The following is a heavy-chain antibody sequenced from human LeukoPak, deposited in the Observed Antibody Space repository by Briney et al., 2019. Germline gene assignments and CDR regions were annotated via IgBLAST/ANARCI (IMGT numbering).Heavy chain of an antibody. V-gene: IGHV4-4*02. CDR2: IYHSGST. D-gene: IGHD1-1*01. CDR3: ARKGLSPPPGPQPDTRRTAFDS. CDR1: GGSISSDIW. Sequence: SETLSLTCAVSGGSISSDIWWSWVRQPPGKGLEWVGEIYHSGSTNYNPSLKSRVTISVDKSKNQFSLMLTSVTAADTAVYYCARKGLSPPPGPQPDTRRTAFDSWGQGTMVTVSS. J-gene: IGHJ3*01.